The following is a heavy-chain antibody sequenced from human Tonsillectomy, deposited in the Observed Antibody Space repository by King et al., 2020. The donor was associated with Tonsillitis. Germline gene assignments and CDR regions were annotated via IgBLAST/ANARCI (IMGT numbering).Heavy chain of an antibody. Sequence: VQLVESGGGLVQPGRSLRLSCAASGFTFDDYAMHWVRQAPGKGLEWVSGISWNSGSIGYADSVKGRFTISRDNAKNSLYLQMNSLRAEDTALYYCAKDGLEWQWLYYYFDYWGQGTLVTVSS. CDR1: GFTFDDYA. CDR3: AKDGLEWQWLYYYFDY. J-gene: IGHJ4*02. V-gene: IGHV3-9*01. D-gene: IGHD6-19*01. CDR2: ISWNSGSI.